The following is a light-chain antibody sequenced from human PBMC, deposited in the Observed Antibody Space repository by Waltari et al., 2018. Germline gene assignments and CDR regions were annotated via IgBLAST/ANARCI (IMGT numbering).Light chain of an antibody. Sequence: QSVLTQPPSVSGAPGQRVTIPCTGSSSNIGAGYDVHWYQQPPGTAPKLLIYGNSNRPSGVPDRFSGSKSGTSASLAITGLQAEDEADYYCQSYDSSLSGGVFGGGTKLTVL. CDR2: GNS. CDR1: SSNIGAGYD. CDR3: QSYDSSLSGGV. V-gene: IGLV1-40*01. J-gene: IGLJ2*01.